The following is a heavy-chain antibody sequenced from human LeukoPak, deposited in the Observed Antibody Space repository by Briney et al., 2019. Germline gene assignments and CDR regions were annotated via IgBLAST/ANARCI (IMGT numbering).Heavy chain of an antibody. D-gene: IGHD3-9*01. CDR1: GFTFSSYW. Sequence: PGGSLRLSCAASGFTFSSYWMQWVRQAPGRGLEWVSRINSDGGSTTYADSVKGRFTISRDNAKNTMYLQMSSLRADDSAVYYCGRGGLTGQMAAFDYWGQGALVTVST. CDR2: INSDGGST. CDR3: GRGGLTGQMAAFDY. J-gene: IGHJ4*02. V-gene: IGHV3-74*01.